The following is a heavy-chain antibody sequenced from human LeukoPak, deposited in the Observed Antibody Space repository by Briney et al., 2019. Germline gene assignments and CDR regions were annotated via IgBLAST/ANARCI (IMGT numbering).Heavy chain of an antibody. J-gene: IGHJ4*02. CDR3: AKDRGGNYYGSGSYYLGFDY. D-gene: IGHD3-10*01. Sequence: GESLKISCKGSGYSFTSYWIGWVRQAPGKGLEWVAFVRYDASNKYYADSVKGRFTISRDNSKNTLYLQMNSLRAEDTAVYYCAKDRGGNYYGSGSYYLGFDYWGQGTLVTVSS. CDR2: VRYDASNK. CDR1: GYSFTSYW. V-gene: IGHV3-30*02.